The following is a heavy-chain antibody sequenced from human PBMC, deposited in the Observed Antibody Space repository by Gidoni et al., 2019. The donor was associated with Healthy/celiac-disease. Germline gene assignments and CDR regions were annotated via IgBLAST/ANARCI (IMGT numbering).Heavy chain of an antibody. CDR2: ISSSSRPI. Sequence: EVQLVESGGGLVQPGGSLRLYGAASGCTFSSYRLTWFRLAPGKGLEWVSYISSSSRPIHDSDSVKGRFTISRYNAKNSLYLQMNSLRAEDTAVYYCARDFLTTVTNPTEVYGMDVWGQGTTFTVSS. CDR1: GCTFSSYR. V-gene: IGHV3-48*01. J-gene: IGHJ6*02. CDR3: ARDFLTTVTNPTEVYGMDV. D-gene: IGHD4-4*01.